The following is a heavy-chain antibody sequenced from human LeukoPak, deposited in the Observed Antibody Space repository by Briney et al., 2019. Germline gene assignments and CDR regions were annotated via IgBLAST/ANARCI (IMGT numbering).Heavy chain of an antibody. D-gene: IGHD2-2*01. V-gene: IGHV1-2*02. Sequence: ASVKVSCKASGYTFTGNYMHWVRHAPGQGLEWMGWINPNSGGTNYAQKFQGRVTMTRDTSISTAYMELSRLRSDDTAVYYCARSMMVVPAAMPLVEGYYYYGMDVWGQGTTVTVSS. CDR1: GYTFTGNY. CDR3: ARSMMVVPAAMPLVEGYYYYGMDV. CDR2: INPNSGGT. J-gene: IGHJ6*02.